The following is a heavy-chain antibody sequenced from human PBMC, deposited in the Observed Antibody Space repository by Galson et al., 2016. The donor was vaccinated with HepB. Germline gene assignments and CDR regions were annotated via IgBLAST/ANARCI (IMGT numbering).Heavy chain of an antibody. D-gene: IGHD2-21*02. V-gene: IGHV1-46*01. CDR1: GYTFINYF. Sequence: SVKVSCKAPGYTFINYFIHWVRQAPGQGLEWMGIFNPRDGTTNYPQKFQGRVTMTGDTSASTAYMLLGSLRSEDTAMYYCTRVNTYGQAVHCGTDCKSWDDFDCWGQGTLVTVSS. J-gene: IGHJ4*02. CDR3: TRVNTYGQAVHCGTDCKSWDDFDC. CDR2: FNPRDGTT.